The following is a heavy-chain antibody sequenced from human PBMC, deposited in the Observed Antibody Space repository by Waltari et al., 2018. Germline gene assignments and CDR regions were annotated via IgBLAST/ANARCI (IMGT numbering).Heavy chain of an antibody. CDR1: GFIFSSHD. CDR3: ATETSVSNYNAIDM. V-gene: IGHV3-48*03. Sequence: EVQLVESGGGSVQPGGSLRLSCAASGFIFSSHDMNGVRQARGKGMEWISYITGSGSSIKYADSVKGRFTISRDNAKNSLYLQMNSLRAEDTALYYCATETSVSNYNAIDMWGQGTMVTVSS. D-gene: IGHD2-8*01. CDR2: ITGSGSSI. J-gene: IGHJ3*02.